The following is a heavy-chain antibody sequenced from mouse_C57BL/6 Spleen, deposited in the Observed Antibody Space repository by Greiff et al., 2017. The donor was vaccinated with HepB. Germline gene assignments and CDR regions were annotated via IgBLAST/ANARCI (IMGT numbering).Heavy chain of an antibody. CDR2: IYPGDGDT. CDR3: ARSGSNYFYWYFDV. CDR1: GYAFSSYW. V-gene: IGHV1-80*01. Sequence: VMLVESGAELVKPGASVKISCKASGYAFSSYWMNWVKQRPGKGLEWIGQIYPGDGDTNYNGKFKGKATLTADKSSSTAYMQLSSLTSEDSAVYFCARSGSNYFYWYFDVWGTGTTVTVSS. D-gene: IGHD2-5*01. J-gene: IGHJ1*03.